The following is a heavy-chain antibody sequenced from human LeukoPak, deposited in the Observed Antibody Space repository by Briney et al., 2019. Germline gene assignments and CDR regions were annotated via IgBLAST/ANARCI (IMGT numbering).Heavy chain of an antibody. V-gene: IGHV3-23*01. J-gene: IGHJ4*02. CDR1: GFTFSSYG. Sequence: GGSLRLSCAASGFTFSSYGMHWVRQAPGKGLEWVSAISGSGGSTYYADSVKGRFTISRDNSKNTLYLQMNSLRAEDTAVYYCAKAPPGIAVAAPPPYYFDYWGQGTLVTVSS. D-gene: IGHD6-19*01. CDR2: ISGSGGST. CDR3: AKAPPGIAVAAPPPYYFDY.